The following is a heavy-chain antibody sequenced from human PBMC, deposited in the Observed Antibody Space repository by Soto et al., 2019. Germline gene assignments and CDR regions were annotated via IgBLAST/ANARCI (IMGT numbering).Heavy chain of an antibody. CDR1: GGSIISSYC. D-gene: IGHD6-19*01. CDR3: ATDVWARLD. Sequence: QVQLQESGPGLVKPSGTLSLTCAVSGGSIISSYCGSWVRQPPGKGLGRIGEIYHSGSTNYNPCLKSRVTISVDKAKNQFSLKMSSVTAADTAVYYCATDVWARLDWGQGTLVTVSS. V-gene: IGHV4-4*02. J-gene: IGHJ4*02. CDR2: IYHSGST.